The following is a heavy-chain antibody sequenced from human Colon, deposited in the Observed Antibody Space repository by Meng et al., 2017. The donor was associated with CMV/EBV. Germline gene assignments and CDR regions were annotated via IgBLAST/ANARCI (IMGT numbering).Heavy chain of an antibody. D-gene: IGHD6-25*01. Sequence: GGSLRLSCAASGFTFNFYAMHWVRQAPGKGLEWVVVISFDGSDKYYADSVKGRFTISRDNSRNMQFLEMNSLRDDDTAVYFCATGGGTEAAAAGVFDFWGQGTLVTVSS. CDR2: ISFDGSDK. CDR3: ATGGGTEAAAAGVFDF. V-gene: IGHV3-30-3*01. CDR1: GFTFNFYA. J-gene: IGHJ4*02.